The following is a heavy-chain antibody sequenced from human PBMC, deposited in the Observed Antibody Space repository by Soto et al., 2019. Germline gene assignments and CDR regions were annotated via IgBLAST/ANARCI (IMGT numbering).Heavy chain of an antibody. CDR1: GFTFSSYG. V-gene: IGHV3-30*18. J-gene: IGHJ4*02. Sequence: GGALRLSCAASGFTFSSYGMHWVRQAPGKGLEWVAVISYDGSNKYYADSVKGRFTISRDNSKNTLYLQMNSLRAEDTAVYYCAKDQRIVATIYLDYWGQGTLVTVS. D-gene: IGHD5-12*01. CDR3: AKDQRIVATIYLDY. CDR2: ISYDGSNK.